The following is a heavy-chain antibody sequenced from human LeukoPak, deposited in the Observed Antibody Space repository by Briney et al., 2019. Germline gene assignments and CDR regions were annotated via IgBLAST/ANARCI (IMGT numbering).Heavy chain of an antibody. J-gene: IGHJ6*02. CDR3: ARVGLGGNYYYYGMDV. D-gene: IGHD1-26*01. CDR1: GYTFTSYG. CDR2: ISAYNGNT. V-gene: IGHV1-18*01. Sequence: ASVKVSCKASGYTFTSYGISWVRQAPGQGLEWMGWISAYNGNTNYAQKLQGRVTMTTDTSTSTAYMELRSLRSDDTAVYYCARVGLGGNYYYYGMDVWGQGTTVTVSS.